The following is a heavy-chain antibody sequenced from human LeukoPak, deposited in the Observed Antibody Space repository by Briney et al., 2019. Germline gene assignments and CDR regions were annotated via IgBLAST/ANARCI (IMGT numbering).Heavy chain of an antibody. CDR1: GFTVSSNY. CDR2: IYSGGST. J-gene: IGHJ4*02. V-gene: IGHV3-66*01. D-gene: IGHD4-17*01. Sequence: GGSLRLSCAASGFTVSSNYMSWVRQAPGKGLEWVSVIYSGGSTYYADSVKGRFTFSRDNSKNTLYLQMNSLRAEDTAVYYCARSVDYGDEYYFDYWGQGTLVTVSS. CDR3: ARSVDYGDEYYFDY.